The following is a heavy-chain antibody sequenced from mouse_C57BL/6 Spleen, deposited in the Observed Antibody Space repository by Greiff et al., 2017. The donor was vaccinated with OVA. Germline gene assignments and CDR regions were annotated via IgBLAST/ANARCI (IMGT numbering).Heavy chain of an antibody. V-gene: IGHV1-80*01. Sequence: QVQLQQSGAELVKPGASVKISCKASGYAFSSYWMNWVKQRPGKGLELIGQIYPGDGDTNYNGKFKGKATLTADKSSSTAYMQLSSLTSEDSAVYFCASYDYYGSSQAWFAYWGQGTLVTVSA. J-gene: IGHJ3*01. D-gene: IGHD1-1*01. CDR1: GYAFSSYW. CDR3: ASYDYYGSSQAWFAY. CDR2: IYPGDGDT.